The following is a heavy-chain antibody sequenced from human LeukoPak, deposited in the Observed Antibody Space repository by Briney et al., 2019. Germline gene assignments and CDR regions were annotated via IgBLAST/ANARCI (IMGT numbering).Heavy chain of an antibody. J-gene: IGHJ3*02. D-gene: IGHD3-3*01. CDR2: ISYDGGIK. V-gene: IGHV3-30*14. CDR3: ARVLEVFSDAFDI. Sequence: GGSLRLSCAASGFTLSSYAIHWVRQAPGKGLEWVAVISYDGGIKYYADSVKGRFSISRDTSKNTLSLQMNNLRAEDTAVYYCARVLEVFSDAFDIWGQGTTVIVSS. CDR1: GFTLSSYA.